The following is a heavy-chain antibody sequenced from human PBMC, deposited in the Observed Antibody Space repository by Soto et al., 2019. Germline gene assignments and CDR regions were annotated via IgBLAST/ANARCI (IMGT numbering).Heavy chain of an antibody. J-gene: IGHJ4*02. CDR3: ARHGDYVFDY. CDR2: IKTDGSSI. D-gene: IGHD3-16*01. V-gene: IGHV3-7*02. CDR1: GFIFSDSW. Sequence: EVQLVESGGDLVQPGGSLRLSCAASGFIFSDSWMGWVRQAPGKGLEWVANIKTDGSSIYYVGSVRGRFTISRDNAKNSVYLKMNSLSAEDTAVYYCARHGDYVFDYWGQGTLVTVSS.